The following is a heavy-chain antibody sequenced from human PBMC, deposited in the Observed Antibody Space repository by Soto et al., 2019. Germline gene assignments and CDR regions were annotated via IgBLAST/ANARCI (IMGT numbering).Heavy chain of an antibody. CDR3: ARLGILGWQRFEFDS. J-gene: IGHJ4*02. Sequence: SETLSLTCTVSGGSISSYYWSWIRQPPGKGLEWIGYINYSGTTNYNPSLKSRVTMSVDTSKNQFSLKLSSLTAADTAVYYCARLGILGWQRFEFDSWGQGTLVTVSS. D-gene: IGHD2-21*01. CDR2: INYSGTT. V-gene: IGHV4-59*08. CDR1: GGSISSYY.